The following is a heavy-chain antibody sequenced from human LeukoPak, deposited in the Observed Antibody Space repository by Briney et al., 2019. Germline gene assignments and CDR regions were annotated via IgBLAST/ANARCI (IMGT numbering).Heavy chain of an antibody. CDR3: ARGSGITMVRGVIGHCGMDV. J-gene: IGHJ6*02. CDR2: ISAYNGNT. V-gene: IGHV1-18*01. D-gene: IGHD3-10*01. Sequence: ASVKVSCKASGYTFTSYGISWVRQAPGQGLEWMGWISAYNGNTNYAQKLQGRVTMTRNTSISTAYMELSSLRSEDTAVYYCARGSGITMVRGVIGHCGMDVWGQGTTDTVSS. CDR1: GYTFTSYG.